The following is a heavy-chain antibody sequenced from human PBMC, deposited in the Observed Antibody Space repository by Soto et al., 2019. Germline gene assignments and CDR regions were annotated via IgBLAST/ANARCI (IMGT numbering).Heavy chain of an antibody. CDR2: IYHSGST. CDR3: ARALSSGYYLNWFDP. J-gene: IGHJ5*02. CDR1: GGSISSGGYS. D-gene: IGHD3-22*01. V-gene: IGHV4-30-2*01. Sequence: SETLSLTCAVSGGSISSGGYSWSWIRQPSGKGLEWIGYIYHSGSTYYNPSLKSRVTISVDRSKNQFSLKLSSVTAADTAVYYCARALSSGYYLNWFDPWGQGTLVTVSS.